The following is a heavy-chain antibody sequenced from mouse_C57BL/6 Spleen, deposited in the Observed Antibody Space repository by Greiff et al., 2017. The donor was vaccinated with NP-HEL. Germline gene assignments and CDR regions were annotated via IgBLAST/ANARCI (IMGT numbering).Heavy chain of an antibody. Sequence: VNVVESGAELVKPGASVKLSCKASGYTFTEYTIHWVKQRSGQGLEWIGWFYPGSGSIKYNEKFKDKATLTADKSSSTVYMELSRLTSEDSAVYFCARHEDLITTVVAPGFAYWGQGTLVTVSA. J-gene: IGHJ3*01. D-gene: IGHD1-1*01. CDR2: FYPGSGSI. CDR1: GYTFTEYT. CDR3: ARHEDLITTVVAPGFAY. V-gene: IGHV1-62-2*01.